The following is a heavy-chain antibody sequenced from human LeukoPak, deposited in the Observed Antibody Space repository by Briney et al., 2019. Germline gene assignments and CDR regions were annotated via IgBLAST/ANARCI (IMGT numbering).Heavy chain of an antibody. CDR1: GFSLITNEVG. D-gene: IGHD6-19*01. CDR3: AHQEYDSGWHPFQH. V-gene: IGHV2-5*01. Sequence: SGPTLVNPTQTLTLTCTFAGFSLITNEVGVGWIRQPPGKALEWLALFYYNNNKFYSPSLENRVTVSKDTSKNQVVLTLTNMDPMDTATYYCAHQEYDSGWHPFQHWGQGTLVTVSS. J-gene: IGHJ1*01. CDR2: FYYNNNK.